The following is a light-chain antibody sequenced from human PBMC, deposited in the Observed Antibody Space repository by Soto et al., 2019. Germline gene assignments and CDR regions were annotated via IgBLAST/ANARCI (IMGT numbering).Light chain of an antibody. CDR1: NSDIGRYNF. V-gene: IGLV2-14*01. CDR2: DVS. CDR3: NSYTSTSPPYV. J-gene: IGLJ1*01. Sequence: QSALTQPASVSGSAGQSISISCTGTNSDIGRYNFVSWYQQRPGQAPPLLIFDVSNRPSGISERFSGSKSGTTASLTISGLHAEDEADYYCNSYTSTSPPYVFGTGTKLTVL.